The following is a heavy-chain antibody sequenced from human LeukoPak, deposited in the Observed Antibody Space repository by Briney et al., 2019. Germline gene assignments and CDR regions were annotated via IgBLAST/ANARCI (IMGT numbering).Heavy chain of an antibody. CDR2: ISAYNGNT. J-gene: IGHJ4*02. CDR3: ARVLSSSWYGWRFRDYFDY. Sequence: GASVKVSCTASGYTFTSYGISWVRQAPGQGLEWMGWISAYNGNTNYAQKLQGRVTMTTDTSTSTAYMELRSLRSDDTAVYYCARVLSSSWYGWRFRDYFDYWGQGTLVTVSS. D-gene: IGHD6-13*01. CDR1: GYTFTSYG. V-gene: IGHV1-18*01.